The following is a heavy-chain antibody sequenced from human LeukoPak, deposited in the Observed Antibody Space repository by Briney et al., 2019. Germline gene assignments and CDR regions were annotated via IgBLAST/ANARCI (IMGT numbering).Heavy chain of an antibody. D-gene: IGHD1-26*01. V-gene: IGHV3-48*03. J-gene: IGHJ4*02. CDR1: GFTFSSYE. CDR2: ISSSGSTI. CDR3: AGGSYYGDFDY. Sequence: GGTLRLSCAASGFTFSSYEMNWVRQAPGKGLEWVSYISSSGSTIYYADSVKGRFTISRDNAKNSLYLQMNSLRAEDTAVYYCAGGSYYGDFDYWGQGTLVTVSS.